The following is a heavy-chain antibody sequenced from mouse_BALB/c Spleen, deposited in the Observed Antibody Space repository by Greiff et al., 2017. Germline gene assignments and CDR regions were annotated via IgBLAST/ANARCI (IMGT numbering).Heavy chain of an antibody. CDR3: ARENYGYDGFAY. D-gene: IGHD2-2*01. J-gene: IGHJ3*01. Sequence: EVQLMESGGGLVQPGGSLRLSCATSGFTFCDFYMQWVRQPPGKRLEWIAASRNKANDYTTEYSVSVKGRFIVSRDTSQSILSLQMNALRAEDTAIYYCARENYGYDGFAYWGEGTLVTVSA. CDR1: GFTFCDFY. CDR2: SRNKANDYTT. V-gene: IGHV7-1*02.